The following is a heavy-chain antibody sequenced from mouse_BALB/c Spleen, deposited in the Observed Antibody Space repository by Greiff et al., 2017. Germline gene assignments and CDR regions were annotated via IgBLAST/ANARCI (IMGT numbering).Heavy chain of an antibody. V-gene: IGHV1-7*01. Sequence: QVQLQQSGAELAKPGASVKMSCKASGYTFTSYWMHWVKQRPGQGLEWIGYINPSTGYTEYNQKFKDKATLTADKSSSTAYMQLSSLTSEDSAVYYCARSGGNYRAMDYWGQGTSVTVSS. CDR2: INPSTGYT. CDR1: GYTFTSYW. CDR3: ARSGGNYRAMDY. D-gene: IGHD2-1*01. J-gene: IGHJ4*01.